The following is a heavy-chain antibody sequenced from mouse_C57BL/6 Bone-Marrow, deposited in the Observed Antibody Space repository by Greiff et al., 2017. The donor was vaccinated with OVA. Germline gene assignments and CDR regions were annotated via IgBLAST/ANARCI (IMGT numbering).Heavy chain of an antibody. V-gene: IGHV1-7*01. CDR1: GYTFTSYW. CDR3: ARSDDYDEGAFAY. D-gene: IGHD2-4*01. J-gene: IGHJ3*01. Sequence: VMLVESGAELAKPGASVKLSCKASGYTFTSYWMHWVKQRPGQGLEWIGYINPSSGYTKYNQKFKDKATLTADKSSSTAYMQLSSLTYEDSAVYYCARSDDYDEGAFAYWGQGTLVTVSA. CDR2: INPSSGYT.